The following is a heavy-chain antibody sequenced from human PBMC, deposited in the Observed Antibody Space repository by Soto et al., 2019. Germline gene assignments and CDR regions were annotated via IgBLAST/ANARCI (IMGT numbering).Heavy chain of an antibody. Sequence: PXETLSLPSPVNSGSFSGYYWSWIRQPPGKGLEWIGEINHSGSTNYNPSLKSRVTISVDTSKNQFSLKLSSVTAADTAVYYCARGREDCSSTSCPVYYFDDWGQGTLVTVSS. J-gene: IGHJ4*02. CDR2: INHSGST. D-gene: IGHD2-2*01. V-gene: IGHV4-34*01. CDR1: SGSFSGYY. CDR3: ARGREDCSSTSCPVYYFDD.